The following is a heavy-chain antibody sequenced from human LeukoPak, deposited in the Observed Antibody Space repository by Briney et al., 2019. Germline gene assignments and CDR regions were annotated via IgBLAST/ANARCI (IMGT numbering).Heavy chain of an antibody. D-gene: IGHD3-16*02. Sequence: SETLSLTCTVSGGSISSYYWSWIRQPPGKGLEWVGYIYYSGSTNYNPSLKSRVTISVDTSKNQFSLKLSSVTAADTAVYYCARPYVYDYVWGSYRPYYFDYWGQGTLVTVSS. CDR1: GGSISSYY. V-gene: IGHV4-59*08. CDR3: ARPYVYDYVWGSYRPYYFDY. CDR2: IYYSGST. J-gene: IGHJ4*02.